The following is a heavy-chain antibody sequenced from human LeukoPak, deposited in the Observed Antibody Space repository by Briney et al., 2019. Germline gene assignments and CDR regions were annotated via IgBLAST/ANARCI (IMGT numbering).Heavy chain of an antibody. Sequence: SETLSLTCTVSGVSISNYYWSWIRQPPGKGLEWIGYIHYCGSTSYNPSLKSRVTISVDTSKNQFSLKLSSVTAADTAVYYCARGVRRGYYGSGTNLFDYWGQGTLVTVSS. V-gene: IGHV4-59*12. D-gene: IGHD3-10*01. CDR2: IHYCGST. CDR1: GVSISNYY. CDR3: ARGVRRGYYGSGTNLFDY. J-gene: IGHJ4*02.